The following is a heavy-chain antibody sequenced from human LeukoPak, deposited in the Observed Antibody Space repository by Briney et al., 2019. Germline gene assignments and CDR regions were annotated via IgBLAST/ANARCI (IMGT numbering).Heavy chain of an antibody. CDR3: ARSNPNNNALDL. CDR2: IKKDGSEE. D-gene: IGHD1-14*01. Sequence: GGSLRLSCAASGFTLNSYLMSWVRQAPGRGLEWVANIKKDGSEESYLDSVKGRFTVSRDNAKNSLFLQMNSLRGEDTAVYYCARSNPNNNALDLWGQGTMVTISS. J-gene: IGHJ3*01. V-gene: IGHV3-7*01. CDR1: GFTLNSYL.